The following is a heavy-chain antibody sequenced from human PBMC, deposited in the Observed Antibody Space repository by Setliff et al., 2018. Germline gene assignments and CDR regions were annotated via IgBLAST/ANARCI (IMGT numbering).Heavy chain of an antibody. CDR1: GGSVSSSGYL. CDR2: NYDTGNT. V-gene: IGHV4-61*08. D-gene: IGHD7-27*01. Sequence: PSETLSLTCTVSGGSVSSSGYLWSWIRQPPGEGLEWIGYNYDTGNTNINPSLKSRLTISVDRTKNQFSLKLSSVTAADTAVYYCARDFWGSLDYWGQGTLVTVSS. CDR3: ARDFWGSLDY. J-gene: IGHJ4*02.